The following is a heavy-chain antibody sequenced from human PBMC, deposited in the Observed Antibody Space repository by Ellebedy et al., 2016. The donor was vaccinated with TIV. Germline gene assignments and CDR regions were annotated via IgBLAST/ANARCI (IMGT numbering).Heavy chain of an antibody. V-gene: IGHV3-30*04. CDR2: ISYDGSNE. Sequence: PGGSLRLSCAASGFTFSTYAMHWVRQAPGKGLEGVASISYDGSNENYADSVNGRFTISRDNSKNTLYRQMNSLRAEDTATYYCVKGSGTMDVWGQGTTVTVSS. J-gene: IGHJ6*02. CDR1: GFTFSTYA. CDR3: VKGSGTMDV. D-gene: IGHD1-1*01.